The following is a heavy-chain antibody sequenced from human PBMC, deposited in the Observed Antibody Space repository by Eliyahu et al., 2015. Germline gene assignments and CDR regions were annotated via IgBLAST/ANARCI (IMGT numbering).Heavy chain of an antibody. D-gene: IGHD3-9*01. CDR1: GFTVSNNW. CDR3: ARDMTGPYDY. J-gene: IGHJ4*02. CDR2: INEDGSTT. Sequence: EVQLVESGGGLVQPGGXLXLSGAASGFTVSNNWMXWVRQAPGKGLVWVSRINEDGSTTTYADSVKGRFTISRDNAKNTLYLQMSSLRAEDTAVYYCARDMTGPYDYWGQGTLVTVSS. V-gene: IGHV3-74*01.